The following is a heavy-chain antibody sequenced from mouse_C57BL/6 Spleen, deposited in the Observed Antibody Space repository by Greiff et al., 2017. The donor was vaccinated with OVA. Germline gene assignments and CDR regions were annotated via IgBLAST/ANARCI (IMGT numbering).Heavy chain of an antibody. Sequence: EVKLQESGPGMVKPSQSLSLTCTVTGYSITSGYDWHWIRHFPGNKLEWMGYISYSGSTNYNPSLKSRISITHDTSKNHFFLKLNSVTTEDTATYYCASGYGYDWFAYWGQGTLVTVSA. CDR2: ISYSGST. CDR3: ASGYGYDWFAY. J-gene: IGHJ3*01. D-gene: IGHD2-2*01. CDR1: GYSITSGYD. V-gene: IGHV3-1*01.